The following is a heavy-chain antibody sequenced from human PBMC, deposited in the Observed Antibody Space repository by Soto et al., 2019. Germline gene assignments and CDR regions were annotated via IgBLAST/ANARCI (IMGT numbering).Heavy chain of an antibody. CDR2: ISGSGGST. V-gene: IGHV3-23*01. CDR1: GYTFSSYA. Sequence: GGSLRLSCAASGYTFSSYAMSWVRQAPGKGLEWVSAISGSGGSTYYADSVKGRFTISRDNSKNTLYLQMNSLRAEDTAVYYCARRYLVGYSYGGIDYWGQGTLVTVSS. J-gene: IGHJ4*02. CDR3: ARRYLVGYSYGGIDY. D-gene: IGHD5-18*01.